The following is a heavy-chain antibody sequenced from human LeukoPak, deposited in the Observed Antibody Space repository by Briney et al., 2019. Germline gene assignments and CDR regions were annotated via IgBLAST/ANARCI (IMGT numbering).Heavy chain of an antibody. CDR2: IYTSGST. CDR3: ASYGSGSSHRGHRGPFDY. CDR1: GGSISSYY. J-gene: IGHJ4*02. Sequence: PSETLSLTCTVSGGSISSYYWSWIRQPAGKGLEWIGRIYTSGSTNYNPSLKSRVTMSVDTSKNQFSLKLSSVTAADTAVYYCASYGSGSSHRGHRGPFDYWGQGTLVTVSS. V-gene: IGHV4-4*07. D-gene: IGHD3-10*01.